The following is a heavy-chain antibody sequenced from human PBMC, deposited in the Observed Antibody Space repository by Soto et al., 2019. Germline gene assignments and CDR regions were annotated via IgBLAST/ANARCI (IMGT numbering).Heavy chain of an antibody. CDR3: AKGGIYYYDSSGYYHY. Sequence: GGSLRLSCAASGFTVSSNYMSWVRQAPGKGLEWVSVIYSGGSTYYADSVKGRFTISRHNSKNTLYLQMNSLRAEDTAVYYCAKGGIYYYDSSGYYHYWGQGTLVTVSS. J-gene: IGHJ4*02. D-gene: IGHD3-22*01. V-gene: IGHV3-53*01. CDR2: IYSGGST. CDR1: GFTVSSNY.